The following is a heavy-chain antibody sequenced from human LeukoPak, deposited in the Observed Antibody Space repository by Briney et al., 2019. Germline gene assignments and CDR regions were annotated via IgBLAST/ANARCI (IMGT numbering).Heavy chain of an antibody. D-gene: IGHD1-26*01. CDR3: ARTTRSRDWFDP. J-gene: IGHJ5*02. V-gene: IGHV4-61*05. Sequence: SETPSLTCIVSVGSISDSIVSHYWSWIRQAPGKGLEWIGYISFNGRTNYSPSLKSRVTLSVDNSKNQFSLKLISVTAADTAVYYCARTTRSRDWFDPWGQGSLVTVSS. CDR2: ISFNGRT. CDR1: VGSISDSIVSHY.